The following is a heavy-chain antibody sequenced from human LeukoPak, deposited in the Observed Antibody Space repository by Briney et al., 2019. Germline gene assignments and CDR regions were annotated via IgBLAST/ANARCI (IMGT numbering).Heavy chain of an antibody. CDR3: ARTRGVTTVTTGKHYYYYYGMDV. D-gene: IGHD4-17*01. J-gene: IGHJ6*02. CDR2: INPNSGGT. Sequence: ASVKVSCKASGYTFTGYYMHWVRQAPGQGLEWMGWINPNSGGTNYAQKFQGRVTMTRGTSISIAYMELSRLRSDDTAVYYCARTRGVTTVTTGKHYYYYYGMDVWGQGTTVTVSS. V-gene: IGHV1-2*02. CDR1: GYTFTGYY.